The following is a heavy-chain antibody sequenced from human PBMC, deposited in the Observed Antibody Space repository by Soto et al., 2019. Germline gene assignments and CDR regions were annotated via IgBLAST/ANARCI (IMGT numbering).Heavy chain of an antibody. CDR2: IYWNDDK. J-gene: IGHJ6*02. D-gene: IGHD3-3*01. CDR3: AHRLGYDFWSGDMDV. Sequence: QITLKESGPTLVKPTQTLTLTCTFSGFSLSTSGVGVGWIRQPPGKALEWLALIYWNDDKRYSPSLKSRLTITKDTSKNQVVLTMTNMVPVDTATYYCAHRLGYDFWSGDMDVWGQGTTVTVSS. CDR1: GFSLSTSGVG. V-gene: IGHV2-5*01.